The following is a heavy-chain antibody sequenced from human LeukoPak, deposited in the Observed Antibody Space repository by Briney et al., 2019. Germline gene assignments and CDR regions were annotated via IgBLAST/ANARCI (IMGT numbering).Heavy chain of an antibody. CDR2: IYYSGRT. CDR3: ATDRRSYDAFDI. CDR1: GGSISSSSYY. Sequence: PSETLSLTCTVSGGSISSSSYYWGWIRQPPGKGLEWIGNIYYSGRTYYNPSLKSRVTISLDTSKSQFSLRLSSVTAADTAVYYCATDRRSYDAFDIWGQGTLVTVSS. V-gene: IGHV4-39*07. J-gene: IGHJ3*02.